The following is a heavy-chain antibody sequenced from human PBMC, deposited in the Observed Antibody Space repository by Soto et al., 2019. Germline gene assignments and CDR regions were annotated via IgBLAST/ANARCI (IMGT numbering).Heavy chain of an antibody. V-gene: IGHV4-59*01. CDR3: ARGVREYGSGSSWFDT. CDR1: GGSISSYY. Sequence: SETLSLTCTVSGGSISSYYWSWIRQPPGKGLEWIGYIYYSGSTNYNPSLKSRVTISVDTSKNQFSLKLSSVTAADTAVYYCARGVREYGSGSSWFDTWGQGTLVTVSS. CDR2: IYYSGST. J-gene: IGHJ5*02. D-gene: IGHD3-10*01.